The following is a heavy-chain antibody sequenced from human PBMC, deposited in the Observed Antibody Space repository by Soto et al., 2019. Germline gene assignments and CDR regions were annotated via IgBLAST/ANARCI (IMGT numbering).Heavy chain of an antibody. D-gene: IGHD1-26*01. Sequence: EVQLLESGGDLAQPGGSLRLSCAASGFTFTSYAMSWVRLAPGKGLEWVAAIIGGGGDSTYYADYVKGRLSISQDNSKNTVYLQMSSLRAADTAVYYCAKEITISGKGVFDVWGQGTKVTVSS. CDR3: AKEITISGKGVFDV. CDR1: GFTFTSYA. V-gene: IGHV3-23*01. J-gene: IGHJ3*01. CDR2: IIGGGGDST.